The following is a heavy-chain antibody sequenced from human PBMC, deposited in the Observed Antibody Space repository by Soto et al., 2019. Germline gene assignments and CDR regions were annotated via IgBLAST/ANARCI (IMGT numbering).Heavy chain of an antibody. Sequence: QVQLQESGPGLVKPSQTLSLTCTVSGGSISSGGYYWSWIRQRPGKGLEWIGYIYYSGRTYYNPYPQNRVTISVDTYKNTSSLKLSSVTAADTAVYYWTRSFGVAAAGPFDYWGQGPLVTVSS. CDR2: IYYSGRT. V-gene: IGHV4-31*03. D-gene: IGHD6-13*01. J-gene: IGHJ4*02. CDR1: GGSISSGGYY. CDR3: TRSFGVAAAGPFDY.